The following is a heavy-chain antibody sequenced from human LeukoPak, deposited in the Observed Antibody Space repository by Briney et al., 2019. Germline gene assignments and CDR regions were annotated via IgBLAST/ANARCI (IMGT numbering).Heavy chain of an antibody. CDR3: ARQAARPYDY. D-gene: IGHD6-6*01. J-gene: IGHJ4*02. V-gene: IGHV3-30-3*01. Sequence: PGGSLRLSCAASGFTFNSYSMHWVRQAPGKGLGWVAVISYDGSNKYYADSVKGRFTISRDNSKNTLYLQMNSLRTEDTAVFYCARQAARPYDYWGQGTLVTVSS. CDR2: ISYDGSNK. CDR1: GFTFNSYS.